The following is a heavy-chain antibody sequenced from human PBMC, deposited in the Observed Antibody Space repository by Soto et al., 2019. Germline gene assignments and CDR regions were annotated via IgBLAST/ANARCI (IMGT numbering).Heavy chain of an antibody. CDR3: ARDNIVVVVAASLGDYYYYYMDV. D-gene: IGHD2-15*01. J-gene: IGHJ6*03. CDR1: GFTFSSYS. V-gene: IGHV3-21*01. CDR2: ISSSSSYI. Sequence: GGSLRLSCAASGFTFSSYSMNWVRQAPGKGLEWVSSISSSSSYIYYADSVKGRFTISRDNAKNSLYLQMNSLRAEDTAVYYCARDNIVVVVAASLGDYYYYYMDVWGKGTTVTVSS.